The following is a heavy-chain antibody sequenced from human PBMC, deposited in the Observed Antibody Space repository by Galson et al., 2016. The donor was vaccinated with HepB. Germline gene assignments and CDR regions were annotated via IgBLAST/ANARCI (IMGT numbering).Heavy chain of an antibody. CDR2: IYPRDSDT. J-gene: IGHJ4*02. D-gene: IGHD3-16*02. CDR1: GYSFSNYW. Sequence: QSGAEVKKPGESLKISCKGSGYSFSNYWIGWVRQMPGKGLEWMGIIYPRDSDTTYSPSFQGQVTISADKSISTAYLQLSSLKASDTAIYYCASGPSYPAFDYWGQGTLVTVSS. CDR3: ASGPSYPAFDY. V-gene: IGHV5-51*01.